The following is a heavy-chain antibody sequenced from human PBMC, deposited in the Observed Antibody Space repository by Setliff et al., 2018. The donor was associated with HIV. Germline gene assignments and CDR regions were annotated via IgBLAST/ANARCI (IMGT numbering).Heavy chain of an antibody. D-gene: IGHD2-8*01. CDR2: INHSGST. V-gene: IGHV4-34*01. CDR3: ARASPPPGWSCTNGVCYYFDY. Sequence: SETLSLTCAVYGGSFNGYYWSWIRQPPGKGLEWIGEINHSGSTKYNPSLKSRVTMSINTSKNQFSLQLSSVTAAEPAVYYCARASPPPGWSCTNGVCYYFDYWGQGTLVTVSS. J-gene: IGHJ4*02. CDR1: GGSFNGYY.